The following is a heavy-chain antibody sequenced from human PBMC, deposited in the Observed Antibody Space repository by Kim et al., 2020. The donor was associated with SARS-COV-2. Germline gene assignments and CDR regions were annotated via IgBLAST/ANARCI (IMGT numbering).Heavy chain of an antibody. CDR1: GFTFSSYA. CDR3: AKDKARGGASKHYYYYGMDV. D-gene: IGHD2-21*01. Sequence: GGFLRLSCAASGFTFSSYAMSWVRQAPGKGLEWVSAISGSGGSTYYADSVKGRFTISRDNSKNTLYLQMNSLRAEDTAVYYCAKDKARGGASKHYYYYGMDVWGQGTTVTVSS. V-gene: IGHV3-23*01. CDR2: ISGSGGST. J-gene: IGHJ6*02.